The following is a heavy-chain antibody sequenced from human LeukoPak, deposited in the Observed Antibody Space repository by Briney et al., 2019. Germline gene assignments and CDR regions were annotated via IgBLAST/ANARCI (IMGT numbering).Heavy chain of an antibody. D-gene: IGHD5-18*01. J-gene: IGHJ4*02. Sequence: PSETLSLTCTVSGGSISSGGYYWSWIRQPPGKGLEWIGEINHSGSTNYNPSLKSRVTISVDTSKNQFSLKLSSVTAADTAVYYCARGGSYGYNYWGQGTLVTVSS. CDR2: INHSGST. CDR3: ARGGSYGYNY. CDR1: GGSISSGGYY. V-gene: IGHV4-39*07.